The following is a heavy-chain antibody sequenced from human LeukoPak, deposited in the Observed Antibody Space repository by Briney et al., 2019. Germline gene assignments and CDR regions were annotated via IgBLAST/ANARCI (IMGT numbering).Heavy chain of an antibody. J-gene: IGHJ4*02. V-gene: IGHV4-39*01. CDR3: ARLSVAGLNPFDF. Sequence: GSLRLSCAASGFTFSDYYMSWIRQAPGKGLEWIGNIYYSGSTYHNPSLKSRVTISVDTSKNQFSLKLSSVTAADTAVYYCARLSVAGLNPFDFWGQGTLVTVSS. CDR1: GFTFSDYY. D-gene: IGHD6-19*01. CDR2: IYYSGST.